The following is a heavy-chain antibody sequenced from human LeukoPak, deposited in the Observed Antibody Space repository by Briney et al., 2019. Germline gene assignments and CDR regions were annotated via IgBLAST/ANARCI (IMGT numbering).Heavy chain of an antibody. J-gene: IGHJ4*02. V-gene: IGHV3-53*01. D-gene: IGHD6-25*01. Sequence: GGSLRLSCATSGVTFSTIYMSWVRQAPGKGLEWVSVIFDGGTTYYADSVKGRFTISRDTSTKTLNLQMDSLRAEDTAVYYCAREAAYWGQGTRVTVSS. CDR1: GVTFSTIY. CDR2: IFDGGTT. CDR3: AREAAY.